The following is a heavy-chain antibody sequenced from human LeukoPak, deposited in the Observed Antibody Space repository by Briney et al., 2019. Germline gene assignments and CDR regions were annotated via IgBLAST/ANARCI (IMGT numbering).Heavy chain of an antibody. Sequence: SETLSLTCTVSGGSISSYYWSWIRQPPGKGLEWIGYIYYSGSTNYNPSLKSRVTISVDTSKNQFSLKLSSVTAADTAVYYCARAAWVYSYYYYMDVWGKGTTVTVSS. D-gene: IGHD6-25*01. CDR3: ARAAWVYSYYYYMDV. V-gene: IGHV4-59*08. CDR1: GGSISSYY. CDR2: IYYSGST. J-gene: IGHJ6*03.